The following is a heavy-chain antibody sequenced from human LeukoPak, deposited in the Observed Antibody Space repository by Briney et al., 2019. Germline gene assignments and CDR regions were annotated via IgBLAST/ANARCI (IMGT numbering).Heavy chain of an antibody. CDR2: IYYSGST. D-gene: IGHD4-17*01. J-gene: IGHJ4*02. Sequence: PSETLSLTCTVSGGSISSYYWSWIRQPPGKGLEWIGYIYYSGSTNYNPSLKSRVTISVDTSKNQFSLKLSSVTAADTAVYYCARDYGDYEALNYWGQGTLVTVSS. CDR3: ARDYGDYEALNY. V-gene: IGHV4-59*12. CDR1: GGSISSYY.